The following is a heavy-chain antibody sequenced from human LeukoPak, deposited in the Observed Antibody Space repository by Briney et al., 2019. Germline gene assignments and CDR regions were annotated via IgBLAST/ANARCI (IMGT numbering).Heavy chain of an antibody. CDR1: GFTFSSYW. CDR3: ARGPLSGSSSPRGGY. J-gene: IGHJ4*02. D-gene: IGHD6-13*01. CDR2: INSDGSST. V-gene: IGHV3-74*01. Sequence: GGSLRLSCAASGFTFSSYWMHWVRQAPGKGLVWVSRINSDGSSTSYADSVKGRFTISRDNAKNTLYLQMNSLRAEDTAVYYCARGPLSGSSSPRGGYWGQGTLVTVSS.